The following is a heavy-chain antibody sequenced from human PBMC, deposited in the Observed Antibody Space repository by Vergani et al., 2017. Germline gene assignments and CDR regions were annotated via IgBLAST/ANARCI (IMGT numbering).Heavy chain of an antibody. CDR3: ARVGYCSSTSCHFDY. CDR1: GGSISSGGYS. V-gene: IGHV4-30-2*01. J-gene: IGHJ4*02. CDR2: IYHSGST. D-gene: IGHD2-2*01. Sequence: QLQLQESGSGLVKPSQTLSLTCAVSGGSISSGGYSWSWIRQPPGKGLEWIGYIYHSGSTYYNPSLKSRVTISVDRSKNQFSLKLSSVTAADTAVYYCARVGYCSSTSCHFDYWGQGTLVTVSS.